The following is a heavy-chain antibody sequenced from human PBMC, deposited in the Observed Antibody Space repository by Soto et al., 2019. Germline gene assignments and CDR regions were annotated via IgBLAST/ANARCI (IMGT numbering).Heavy chain of an antibody. CDR1: GFTFSSYG. CDR3: AKGGRYCSGGSCYTFDY. J-gene: IGHJ4*02. CDR2: ISYDGSNK. Sequence: QVQLVESGGGVVQPGRSLRLSCAACGFTFSSYGMHWVRQAPGKGLEWVAVISYDGSNKYYADSVKGRFTISRDNSKNTLYLQMNSLRAEDTAVYYCAKGGRYCSGGSCYTFDYWGQGTLVTVSS. D-gene: IGHD2-15*01. V-gene: IGHV3-30*18.